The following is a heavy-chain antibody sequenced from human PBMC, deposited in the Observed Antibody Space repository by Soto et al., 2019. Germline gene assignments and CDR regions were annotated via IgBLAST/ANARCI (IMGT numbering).Heavy chain of an antibody. CDR3: AREDRAPLGYGMDV. Sequence: SETLSLTCTVSGGSISSGGYYWSWIRQHPGKGLEWIGYIYYSGSTYYNPSLRSRVTISVDTSKNQFSLKLSSVTAADTAVYYCAREDRAPLGYGMDVWGQGTTVTVSS. J-gene: IGHJ6*02. V-gene: IGHV4-31*03. CDR2: IYYSGST. CDR1: GGSISSGGYY.